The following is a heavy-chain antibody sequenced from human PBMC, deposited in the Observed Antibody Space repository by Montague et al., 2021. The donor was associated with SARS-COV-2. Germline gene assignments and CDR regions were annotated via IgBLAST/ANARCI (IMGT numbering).Heavy chain of an antibody. D-gene: IGHD3-10*01. J-gene: IGHJ4*02. CDR1: GFTFSSYA. CDR3: ASNRFYYGSGSHVLDY. V-gene: IGHV3-30-3*01. CDR2: ISYDGSNK. Sequence: SLRLSCAASGFTFSSYAMHWVRQAPGKGLEWVAVISYDGSNKYYADSVXGRFTISRDNSKNTLYLQMNSLRAEDTAVYYCASNRFYYGSGSHVLDYWGQGTLVTVSS.